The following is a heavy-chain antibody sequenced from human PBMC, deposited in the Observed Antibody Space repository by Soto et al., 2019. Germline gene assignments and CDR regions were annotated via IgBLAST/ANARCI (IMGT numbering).Heavy chain of an antibody. Sequence: QVQLQESGPGLVKPSQTLSLTCTVSGGSISSGGYYWSWIRQHPGKGLEWIGYIYYSGSNYYNPSLKSRVTISVDTSKNQFSLKLSSVTAADTAVYYCARDGIAAAGTHYYYYYYGMDVWGQGTTVTVSS. D-gene: IGHD6-13*01. CDR1: GGSISSGGYY. CDR2: IYYSGSN. J-gene: IGHJ6*02. V-gene: IGHV4-31*03. CDR3: ARDGIAAAGTHYYYYYYGMDV.